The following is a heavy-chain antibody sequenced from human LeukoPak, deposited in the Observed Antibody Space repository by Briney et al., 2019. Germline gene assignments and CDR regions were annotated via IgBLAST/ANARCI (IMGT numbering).Heavy chain of an antibody. CDR1: GYTFTSYG. CDR3: ARRFNYYDSSGYYEGFYFDY. V-gene: IGHV1-18*01. CDR2: ISAYIGNT. D-gene: IGHD3-22*01. Sequence: ASVKVSCKASGYTFTSYGISWVRQAPGQGLEWMGWISAYIGNTNYAQKFQGRVTITTDKSTSTAYMELSSLRSEDTAVYYCARRFNYYDSSGYYEGFYFDYWGQGTLVTVSS. J-gene: IGHJ4*02.